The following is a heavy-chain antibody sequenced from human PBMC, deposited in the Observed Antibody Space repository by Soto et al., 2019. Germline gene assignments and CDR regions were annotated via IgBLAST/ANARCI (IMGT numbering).Heavy chain of an antibody. V-gene: IGHV3-9*01. D-gene: IGHD2-2*01. CDR2: ISWNSGSI. CDR1: GFTFDDYA. Sequence: EVQLVESGGGLVQPGRSLRLSCTASGFTFDDYAMNWVRQAPGKGLEWVSGISWNSGSIAYADSVKGRITISRDNAKNSLYLQMDSLRAEDTALYYCAKDVEAAATGYCNYWGQGTLVTVSS. CDR3: AKDVEAAATGYCNY. J-gene: IGHJ4*02.